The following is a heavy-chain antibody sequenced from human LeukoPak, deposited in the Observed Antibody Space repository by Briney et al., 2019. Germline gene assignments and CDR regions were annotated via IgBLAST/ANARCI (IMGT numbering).Heavy chain of an antibody. J-gene: IGHJ4*02. CDR2: IYKSAST. Sequence: SQTLSLTCVVSGDSIRSGGYTWTWIRQAPGKGLEWIGYIYKSASTYYTPSLKSRVTISVDRSKNQFSLKLSSVTAADTAVYYCARGGYYGSGSYMLDYWGQGTLVTASS. V-gene: IGHV4-30-2*01. CDR3: ARGGYYGSGSYMLDY. D-gene: IGHD3-10*01. CDR1: GDSIRSGGYT.